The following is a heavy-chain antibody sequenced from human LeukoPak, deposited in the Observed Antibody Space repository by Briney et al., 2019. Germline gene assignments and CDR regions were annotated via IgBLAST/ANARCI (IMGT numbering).Heavy chain of an antibody. Sequence: GGSLRLSCAASRXTFSYFAMHWVRQAPGKGLEWVGRIKSKTDGGTTDYAAPVKGRFTISRDDSKNTLYLQMNSLKTEDTAVYYCTTDPDVLRFYWGQGTLVTVSS. CDR3: TTDPDVLRFY. J-gene: IGHJ4*02. V-gene: IGHV3-15*01. D-gene: IGHD3-3*01. CDR2: IKSKTDGGTT. CDR1: RXTFSYFA.